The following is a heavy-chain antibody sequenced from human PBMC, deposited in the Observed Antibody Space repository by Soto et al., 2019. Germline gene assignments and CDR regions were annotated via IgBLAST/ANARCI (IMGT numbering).Heavy chain of an antibody. CDR2: ISYDGSNK. V-gene: IGHV3-30*18. J-gene: IGHJ4*02. CDR3: AKTYYYDSSGHFDY. Sequence: HPGGSLRLSCAASGFTFSSYGMHWVRQAPGKGLEWVAVISYDGSNKYYADSVKGRFTISRDNSKNTLYLQMNSLRAEDTAVYYCAKTYYYDSSGHFDYWGQGTLVTVSS. D-gene: IGHD3-22*01. CDR1: GFTFSSYG.